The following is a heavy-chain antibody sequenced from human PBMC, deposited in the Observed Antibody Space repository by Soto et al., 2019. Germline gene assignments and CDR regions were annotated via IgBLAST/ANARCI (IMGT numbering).Heavy chain of an antibody. V-gene: IGHV3-33*01. CDR3: ARERNRIAARHGGGGMDV. J-gene: IGHJ6*02. CDR1: GFTFSSYG. Sequence: QVQLVESGGGVVQPGRSLRLSCAASGFTFSSYGMHWVRQDPGKGLEWEAVIWYDGSNKYYADSVKGRFTFARDNSNTALYLQMNGRRAGDTAVYYCARERNRIAARHGGGGMDVWGQGTTVTVSS. D-gene: IGHD6-6*01. CDR2: IWYDGSNK.